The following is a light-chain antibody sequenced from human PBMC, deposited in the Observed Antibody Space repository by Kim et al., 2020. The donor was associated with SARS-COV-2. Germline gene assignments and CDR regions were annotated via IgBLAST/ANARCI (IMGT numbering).Light chain of an antibody. CDR3: ASWDDTLTGWV. CDR2: RNN. J-gene: IGLJ3*02. Sequence: GERVSISCSGSSSNIGSKYVHWYQQLPGAAPKLLIQRNNQRPSGVPDRFSGSKSGTSASLAISGLRSEDETDYYCASWDDTLTGWVFGGGTKVTVL. V-gene: IGLV1-47*01. CDR1: SSNIGSKY.